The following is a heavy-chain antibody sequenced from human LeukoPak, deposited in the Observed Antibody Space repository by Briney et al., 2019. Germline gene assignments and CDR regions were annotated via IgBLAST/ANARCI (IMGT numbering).Heavy chain of an antibody. CDR1: GFTFSSYG. CDR2: IRYDGSNK. CDR3: AKSGGYSNYEDYFQY. Sequence: GGSLRLSCAASGFTFSSYGMHWVRQAPGKGLEWVAFIRYDGSNKHYADSVKGRFTISRDNSKNTLYLQMNSLRAEDTAVYCCAKSGGYSNYEDYFQYWGQGTLVTVSS. D-gene: IGHD4-11*01. J-gene: IGHJ1*01. V-gene: IGHV3-30*02.